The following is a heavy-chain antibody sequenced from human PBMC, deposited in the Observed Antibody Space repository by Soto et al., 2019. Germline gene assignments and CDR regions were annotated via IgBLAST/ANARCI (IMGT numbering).Heavy chain of an antibody. CDR1: GGSISSYY. J-gene: IGHJ6*03. D-gene: IGHD3-16*02. CDR3: ARSLRQYYYYYYMDV. V-gene: IGHV4-59*01. Sequence: SETLSLTCTVSGGSISSYYWSWIRQPPGKGLEWIGYIYYSGGTNYNPSLKSRVTISVDTSKNQFSLKLSSVTAADTAVYYCARSLRQYYYYYYMDVWGKGTTVTVSS. CDR2: IYYSGGT.